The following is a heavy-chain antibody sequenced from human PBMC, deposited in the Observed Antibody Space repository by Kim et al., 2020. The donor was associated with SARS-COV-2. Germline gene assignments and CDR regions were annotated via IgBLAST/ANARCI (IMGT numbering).Heavy chain of an antibody. Sequence: ASVKVSCKASGYTFTSYAMHWVRQAPGQRLEWMGWINAGNGNTKYSQKFQGRVTITRDTSASTAYMELSSLRSEDTAVYYCARVGGSEGGFSSGWYVVGYWGQGTLVTVSS. J-gene: IGHJ4*02. D-gene: IGHD6-19*01. CDR3: ARVGGSEGGFSSGWYVVGY. CDR1: GYTFTSYA. V-gene: IGHV1-3*01. CDR2: INAGNGNT.